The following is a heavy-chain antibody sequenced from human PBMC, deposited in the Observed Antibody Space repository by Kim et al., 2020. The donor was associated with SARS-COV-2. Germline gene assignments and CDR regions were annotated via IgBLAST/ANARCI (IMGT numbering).Heavy chain of an antibody. CDR2: IDGIDGTT. CDR1: GFTFTGHA. CDR3: LKGGWGWIWDY. V-gene: IGHV3-23*01. D-gene: IGHD2-21*01. Sequence: GGSLRLSCTTSGFTFTGHAMSWVRQAPGKGLEWVSSIDGIDGTTYYVDSVKGRFSISRDDSKNTLYLQISALRADDTAAYYCLKGGWGWIWDYWGQGTLVTVSS. J-gene: IGHJ4*02.